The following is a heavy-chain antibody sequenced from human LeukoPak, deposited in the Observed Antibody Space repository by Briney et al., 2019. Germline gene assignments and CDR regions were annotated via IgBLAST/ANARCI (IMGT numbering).Heavy chain of an antibody. V-gene: IGHV1-18*01. CDR1: GYTFNSYG. Sequence: ASVKVSCKASGYTFNSYGITWVRQAPGQGLEWVGWISVYNGNKNYAQKFQGRVTITADKSTSTAYMELSSLRSEDTAVYYCARVVDSGWYFDLWGRGTLVTVSS. CDR3: ARVVDSGWYFDL. D-gene: IGHD1-26*01. CDR2: ISVYNGNK. J-gene: IGHJ2*01.